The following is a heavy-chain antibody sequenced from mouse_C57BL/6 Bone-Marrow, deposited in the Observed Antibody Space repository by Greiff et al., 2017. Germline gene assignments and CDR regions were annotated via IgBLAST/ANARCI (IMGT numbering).Heavy chain of an antibody. V-gene: IGHV5-9-1*02. CDR2: ISSGGDYI. J-gene: IGHJ2*01. Sequence: VQLVESGEGLVKPGGSLKLSCAASGFTFSSYAMSWVRQTPEKRLEWVAYISSGGDYIYYADTVKGRFTISRDNARNTLYLQMSSLKSEDTAMYYCTRDYYYGSSPDYWGQGTTLTVSS. CDR3: TRDYYYGSSPDY. CDR1: GFTFSSYA. D-gene: IGHD1-1*01.